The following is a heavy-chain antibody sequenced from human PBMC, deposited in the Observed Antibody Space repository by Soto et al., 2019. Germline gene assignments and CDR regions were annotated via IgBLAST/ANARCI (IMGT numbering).Heavy chain of an antibody. CDR3: AKVGVYCSSTSCHNWFDL. V-gene: IGHV3-23*01. D-gene: IGHD2-2*01. CDR1: GFTFSSYA. Sequence: EVQLLESGGGLVQPGGSLRLSCAASGFTFSSYAMSWVRQAPGKGLEWVSAISGSGGSTYYADSVKGRFTISRDNSENTLYLQMNSLRAEDTAVYYLAKVGVYCSSTSCHNWFDLWGQGTLVTVSS. J-gene: IGHJ5*02. CDR2: ISGSGGST.